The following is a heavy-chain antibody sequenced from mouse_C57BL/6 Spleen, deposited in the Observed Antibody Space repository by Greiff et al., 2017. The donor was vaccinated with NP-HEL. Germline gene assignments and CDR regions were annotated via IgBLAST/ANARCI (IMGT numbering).Heavy chain of an antibody. CDR2: ISYDGSN. CDR3: AREGVVSDWYFDV. J-gene: IGHJ1*03. V-gene: IGHV3-6*01. CDR1: GYSITSGYY. D-gene: IGHD1-1*01. Sequence: VQLKQSGPGLAKPSQSLSLTCSVTGYSITSGYYWNWIRQFPGNKLEWMGYISYDGSNNYNPSLKNRISITHDTSKNQFFLKLNSVTTEDTATYYCAREGVVSDWYFDVWGTGTTVTVSS.